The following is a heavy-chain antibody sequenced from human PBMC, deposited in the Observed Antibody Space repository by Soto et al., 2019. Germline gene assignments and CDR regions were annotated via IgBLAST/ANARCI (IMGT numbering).Heavy chain of an antibody. V-gene: IGHV1-18*01. Sequence: VASVKVSCKASGYTFTSYGISWVRQAPGQGLEWMGWISAYNGNTNYAQKLQGRVTMTTDTSTSTAYMELRSLRSDDTTVYYCAREEYHHGSGKGFDIWGQGTMVTDSS. CDR2: ISAYNGNT. J-gene: IGHJ3*02. CDR3: AREEYHHGSGKGFDI. D-gene: IGHD3-10*01. CDR1: GYTFTSYG.